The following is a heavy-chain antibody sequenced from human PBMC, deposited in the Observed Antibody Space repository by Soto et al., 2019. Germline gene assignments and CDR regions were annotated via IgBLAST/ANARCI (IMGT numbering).Heavy chain of an antibody. CDR2: IVVGSGNT. Sequence: SVKVSCKASGFTFTSSAVQWVRQARGQRLEWIGWIVVGSGNTNYAQKFQERVTITRDMSTSTAYMELSSLRAEDTAVYYCAKDPEAGSSSWYVLTYYYYYYGMDVWGQGTTVTVSS. CDR3: AKDPEAGSSSWYVLTYYYYYYGMDV. V-gene: IGHV1-58*01. D-gene: IGHD6-13*01. J-gene: IGHJ6*02. CDR1: GFTFTSSA.